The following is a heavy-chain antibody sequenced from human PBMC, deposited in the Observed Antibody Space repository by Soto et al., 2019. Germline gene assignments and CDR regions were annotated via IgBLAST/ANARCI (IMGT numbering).Heavy chain of an antibody. D-gene: IGHD2-15*01. CDR3: ARSVRSGLLHCSGGSCYPFDY. J-gene: IGHJ4*02. V-gene: IGHV4-61*01. CDR1: GGSVSSGSYY. Sequence: PSETLSLTCTVSGGSVSSGSYYWSWIRQPPGKGLEWIGYIYYSGSTNYNPSPKSRVTISVDTSKNQFSLKLSSVTAADTAVYYCARSVRSGLLHCSGGSCYPFDYWGQGTLVTVSS. CDR2: IYYSGST.